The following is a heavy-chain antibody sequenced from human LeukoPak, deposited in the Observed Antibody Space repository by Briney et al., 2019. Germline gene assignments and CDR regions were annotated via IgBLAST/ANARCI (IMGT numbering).Heavy chain of an antibody. CDR1: GGSISSGGYS. D-gene: IGHD2-15*01. V-gene: IGHV4-30-2*01. CDR3: AGLGYCSGGSCYSWGDAFDI. CDR2: IYHSGST. Sequence: PSQTLSLTCAVSGGSISSGGYSWSWIRQPPGKGLEWIGYIYHSGSTYYNPSLKSRVTISVDRSKNQFPLKLSSVTAADTAVYYCAGLGYCSGGSCYSWGDAFDIWGQGTMVTVSS. J-gene: IGHJ3*02.